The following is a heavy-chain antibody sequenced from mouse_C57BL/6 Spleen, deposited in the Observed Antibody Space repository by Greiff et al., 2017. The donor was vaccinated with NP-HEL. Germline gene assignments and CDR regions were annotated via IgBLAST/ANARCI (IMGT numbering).Heavy chain of an antibody. D-gene: IGHD1-1*01. CDR1: GFNIKDDY. J-gene: IGHJ3*01. CDR3: TTAYGSPFAY. Sequence: EVKLVESGAELVRPGASVKLSCTASGFNIKDDYMHWVKQRPEQGLEWIGWIDPENGDTEYASKFQGKATITADTSSNTAYLQLSSLTSEDTAVYYCTTAYGSPFAYWGQGTLVTVSA. CDR2: IDPENGDT. V-gene: IGHV14-4*01.